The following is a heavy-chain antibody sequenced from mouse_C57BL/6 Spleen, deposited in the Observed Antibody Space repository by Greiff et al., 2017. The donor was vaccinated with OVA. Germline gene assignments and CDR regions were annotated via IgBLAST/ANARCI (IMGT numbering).Heavy chain of an antibody. CDR3: ARGGVYYGSEGFAY. Sequence: EVKLVESEGGLVQPGSSMKLSCTASGFTFSDYYMAWVRQVPEKGLEWVANINYDGSSTYYLDSLKSRFIISRDNAKNILYLQMSSLKSEDTATYYCARGGVYYGSEGFAYWGQGTLVTVSA. CDR1: GFTFSDYY. J-gene: IGHJ3*01. D-gene: IGHD2-1*01. V-gene: IGHV5-16*01. CDR2: INYDGSST.